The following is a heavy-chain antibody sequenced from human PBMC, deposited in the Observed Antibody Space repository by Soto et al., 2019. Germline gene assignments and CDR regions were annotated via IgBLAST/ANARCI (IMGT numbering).Heavy chain of an antibody. J-gene: IGHJ6*03. Sequence: GGSLRLSCAASGFTFSSYAMSWVRQAPGKGLEWVSAISGSGGSTYYADSVKGRFTISRDNSKNTLYLQMNSLRAEDTAVYYCAKDPGTSLEPIRFLEWLSNNYYYYMDVWGKGTTVTVSS. CDR2: ISGSGGST. CDR1: GFTFSSYA. V-gene: IGHV3-23*01. CDR3: AKDPGTSLEPIRFLEWLSNNYYYYMDV. D-gene: IGHD3-3*01.